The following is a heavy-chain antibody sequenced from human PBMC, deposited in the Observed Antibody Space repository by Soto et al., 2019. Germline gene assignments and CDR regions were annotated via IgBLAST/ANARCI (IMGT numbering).Heavy chain of an antibody. J-gene: IGHJ4*02. Sequence: EVQLLESGGGLVQPGGSLRLSCAASGFTFSSYAMSWVRQAPGKGLEWVSAISGSGGSTDSADSVKGRFTISRDNSKNTLYLQLNSLRAEDTAVYYGAKSAKLMVSAAPFDYWGQGTLVTVSS. CDR3: AKSAKLMVSAAPFDY. CDR1: GFTFSSYA. V-gene: IGHV3-23*01. CDR2: ISGSGGST. D-gene: IGHD2-8*01.